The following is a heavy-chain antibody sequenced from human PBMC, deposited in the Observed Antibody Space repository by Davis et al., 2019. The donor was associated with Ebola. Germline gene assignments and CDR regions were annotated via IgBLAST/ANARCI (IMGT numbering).Heavy chain of an antibody. J-gene: IGHJ5*02. Sequence: PGGSLRLSCAASGFTFSSDAMSWVRQAPGKGLEWVSVIMATGGSTYYADSVKGRFTISRDNSKNTLYMEMNSLRAEDTALYYCAKSAGTPGWFGPWGQGTLVTVSS. CDR3: AKSAGTPGWFGP. V-gene: IGHV3-23*01. D-gene: IGHD1-1*01. CDR1: GFTFSSDA. CDR2: IMATGGST.